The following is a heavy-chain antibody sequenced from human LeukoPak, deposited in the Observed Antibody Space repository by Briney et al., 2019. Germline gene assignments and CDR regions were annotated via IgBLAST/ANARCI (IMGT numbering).Heavy chain of an antibody. Sequence: GGSLRLSCAASGFTFSSYAMSWVRQAPGKGLEWVSAISGSGGSTYYADSVKGRFTISRDNSKNTLYLQMNSLRAEDMAVYYCAKEAAAALESYYYYMDVWGKGTTVTVSS. V-gene: IGHV3-23*01. J-gene: IGHJ6*03. CDR2: ISGSGGST. CDR3: AKEAAAALESYYYYMDV. CDR1: GFTFSSYA. D-gene: IGHD6-13*01.